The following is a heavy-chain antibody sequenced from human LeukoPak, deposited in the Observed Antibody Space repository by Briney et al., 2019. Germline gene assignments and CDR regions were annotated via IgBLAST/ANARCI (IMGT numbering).Heavy chain of an antibody. Sequence: ASVKVSCKASGYTFTSYYIHWVRQAPGQGLEWMGIIHPSGGSITYAQKFQGRVTMTRDTSTSTVYMELSSLRSEDTAVYYCARVSYYDIMTGYYKGNDYWGQGTLVTVSS. CDR3: ARVSYYDIMTGYYKGNDY. D-gene: IGHD3-9*01. V-gene: IGHV1-46*01. J-gene: IGHJ4*02. CDR1: GYTFTSYY. CDR2: IHPSGGSI.